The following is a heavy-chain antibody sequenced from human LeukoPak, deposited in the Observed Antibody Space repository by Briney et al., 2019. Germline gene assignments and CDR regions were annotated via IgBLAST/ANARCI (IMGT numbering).Heavy chain of an antibody. J-gene: IGHJ4*02. CDR1: GYTFTTNY. Sequence: GASVKVSCKASGYTFTTNYMHWVRQAPGQGLEWMGIVNPTGGSTTYAQKFQGRVTMTRDTSTSTVYMELSSLRSEDTAVYYCAREASGVNGSDYWGQGTLVTVSS. CDR2: VNPTGGST. CDR3: AREASGVNGSDY. D-gene: IGHD3-10*01. V-gene: IGHV1-46*01.